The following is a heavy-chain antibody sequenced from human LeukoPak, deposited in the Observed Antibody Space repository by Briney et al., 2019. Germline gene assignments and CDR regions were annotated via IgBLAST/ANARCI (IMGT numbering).Heavy chain of an antibody. J-gene: IGHJ5*02. CDR3: GRDLGGRGGA. CDR1: GFTFSSYG. V-gene: IGHV3-30*03. CDR2: ISYDGSNK. D-gene: IGHD3-16*01. Sequence: GGSLRLSCAASGFTFSSYGMHWVRPAPGKGLEWVALISYDGSNKYYADSVKGRFTISRDNSKNTLYLQMNSLRAEDTAVYYCGRDLGGRGGAWGQGILVTVSP.